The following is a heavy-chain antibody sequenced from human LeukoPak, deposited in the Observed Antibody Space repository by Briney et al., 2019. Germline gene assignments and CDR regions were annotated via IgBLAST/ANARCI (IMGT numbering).Heavy chain of an antibody. CDR1: GFTFSDHY. CDR2: TRNKANGYTT. CDR3: ARVSRSYDFDY. D-gene: IGHD1-26*01. J-gene: IGHJ4*02. V-gene: IGHV3-72*01. Sequence: PGGSLRLSCAASGFTFSDHYMDWVRQAPGKGLEWVGRTRNKANGYTTEYAASVKGGFTISGDDSKNSLYLQMNSLKTEDTAVYYCARVSRSYDFDYWGQGTLVTVSS.